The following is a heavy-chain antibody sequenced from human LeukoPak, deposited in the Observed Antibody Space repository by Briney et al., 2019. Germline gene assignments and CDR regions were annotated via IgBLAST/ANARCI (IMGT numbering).Heavy chain of an antibody. V-gene: IGHV1-2*02. Sequence: ASVKVSCKASGYSSTDYYIYWVRQAPGQGLEWKGWIKPNSGDTNYVQKFEGRVTMTRDTSISTAYMELSSLRSDDTAVYYCATKKYSGSFYAFWGQGTLVTASS. CDR2: IKPNSGDT. J-gene: IGHJ4*02. CDR1: GYSSTDYY. CDR3: ATKKYSGSFYAF. D-gene: IGHD1-26*01.